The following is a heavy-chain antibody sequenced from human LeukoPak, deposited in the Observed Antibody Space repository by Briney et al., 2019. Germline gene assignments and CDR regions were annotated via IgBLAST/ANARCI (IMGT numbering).Heavy chain of an antibody. V-gene: IGHV4-34*01. D-gene: IGHD4-17*01. CDR1: GGSFSGYY. CDR2: INHSGST. Sequence: SETLSLTCAVYGGSFSGYYWSWIRQPPGKGLEWIGEINHSGSTNYNPSLKSRVTISVDTSKNQFSLKLSSVTAADTAVYYCARGLNPLGDYADWGQGTLVTVSS. CDR3: ARGLNPLGDYAD. J-gene: IGHJ4*02.